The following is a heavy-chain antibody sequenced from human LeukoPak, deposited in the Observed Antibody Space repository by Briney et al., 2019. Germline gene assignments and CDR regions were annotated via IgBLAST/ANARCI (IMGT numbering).Heavy chain of an antibody. J-gene: IGHJ4*02. CDR2: TSSRSSYI. D-gene: IGHD2-15*01. CDR3: ARVGWMSCSGGSCYSGGRDFDY. Sequence: PGGSLRLSCAASGFTFSSYSMNWVRQAPGKGLEWVSSTSSRSSYIYYADSVKGRFTISRDNAKNSLYLQMNSLRAEDTAVYYCARVGWMSCSGGSCYSGGRDFDYWGQGTLVTVSS. V-gene: IGHV3-21*01. CDR1: GFTFSSYS.